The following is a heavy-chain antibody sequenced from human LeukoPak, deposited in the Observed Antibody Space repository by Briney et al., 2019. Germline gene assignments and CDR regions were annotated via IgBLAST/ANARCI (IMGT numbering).Heavy chain of an antibody. CDR3: ARGLVGATLRFDY. CDR1: GGTFSSYA. D-gene: IGHD1-26*01. J-gene: IGHJ4*02. V-gene: IGHV1-69*05. CDR2: IIPIFGTA. Sequence: SVKVSCKASGGTFSSYAISWVRQAPGQGLEWMGRIIPIFGTANYAQKFQGRVTITTDESTSTAYMELSSLRSEDTAVYYCARGLVGATLRFDYWGQGTLVTVSS.